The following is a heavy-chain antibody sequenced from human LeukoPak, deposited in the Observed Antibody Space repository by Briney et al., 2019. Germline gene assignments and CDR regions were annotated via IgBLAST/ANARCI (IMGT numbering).Heavy chain of an antibody. V-gene: IGHV3-66*01. Sequence: PGGSLRLSCAASGFTFSSYSMNWVRQAPGKGLEWVSSIYSAYSPGSAYYVGSVKGRFTISRDTSKNAVDLQMNSLSAEDTGVYYCAKHNDSWSPFDHWGQGTLVTVSS. J-gene: IGHJ4*02. CDR1: GFTFSSYS. D-gene: IGHD6-13*01. CDR2: IYSAYSPGSA. CDR3: AKHNDSWSPFDH.